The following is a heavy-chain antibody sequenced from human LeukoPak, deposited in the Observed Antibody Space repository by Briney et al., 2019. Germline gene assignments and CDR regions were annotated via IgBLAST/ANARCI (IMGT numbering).Heavy chain of an antibody. CDR1: GYTFTDYY. CDR3: ATAVGLTRSNSDFDY. V-gene: IGHV1-69-2*01. J-gene: IGHJ4*02. Sequence: ASVKISCKVSGYTFTDYYIHWVQQAPGRGLEWMGLVDPEDGKATYAEKFQGRVTITADTSTDTAYMEVSSLRSEDTAVYYCATAVGLTRSNSDFDYWSQGSQVTVSS. CDR2: VDPEDGKA. D-gene: IGHD1-26*01.